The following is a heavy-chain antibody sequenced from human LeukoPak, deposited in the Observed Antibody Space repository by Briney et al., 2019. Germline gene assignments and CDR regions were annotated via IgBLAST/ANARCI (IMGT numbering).Heavy chain of an antibody. Sequence: GGSLRLSCAAFGFTFSSYAMSWVRQAPGKGLEWVSAISGSGGSTYYADSVKGRFTISRDNSKNTLYLQMNSLRAEDTAVYYCAKVGSSGYYEPFDYWGQGTLVTVSS. D-gene: IGHD3-22*01. V-gene: IGHV3-23*01. CDR2: ISGSGGST. CDR3: AKVGSSGYYEPFDY. J-gene: IGHJ4*02. CDR1: GFTFSSYA.